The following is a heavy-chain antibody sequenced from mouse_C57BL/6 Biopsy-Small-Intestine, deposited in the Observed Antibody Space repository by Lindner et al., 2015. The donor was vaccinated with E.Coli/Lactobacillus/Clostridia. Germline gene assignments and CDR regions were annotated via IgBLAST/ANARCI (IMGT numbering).Heavy chain of an antibody. D-gene: IGHD2-2*01. J-gene: IGHJ3*01. CDR1: GYTFNDYY. Sequence: SVKVSCKASGYTFNDYYIHVGAARPLGRRPWRWVGWSNPSTGGSNFAEKFQGRVTLTRDTSINTAYLELSRLRPDDTAVYYCARDELLKWLRMPFDLWGQGTLVTVS. CDR2: SNPSTGGS. V-gene: IGHV1-72*04. CDR3: ARDELLKWLRMPFDL.